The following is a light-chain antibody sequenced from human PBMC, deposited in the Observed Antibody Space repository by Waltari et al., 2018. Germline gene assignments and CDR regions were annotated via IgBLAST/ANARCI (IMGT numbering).Light chain of an antibody. V-gene: IGKV4-1*01. CDR1: QSVLYSSINKNY. CDR3: QQYYNTPLT. CDR2: WAS. J-gene: IGKJ4*01. Sequence: DIVMPQSPASLAVPLAERATITCKSTQSVLYSSINKNYLAWYQQKPGQPPKLLIYWASTRESGVPDRFSGSGSGTDFTLTISSLQAEDVAVYYCQQYYNTPLTFGGGTKVEIK.